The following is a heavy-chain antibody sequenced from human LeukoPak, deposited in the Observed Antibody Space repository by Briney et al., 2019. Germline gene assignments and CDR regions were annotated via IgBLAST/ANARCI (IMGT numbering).Heavy chain of an antibody. D-gene: IGHD3-22*01. V-gene: IGHV3-30*03. J-gene: IGHJ4*02. CDR3: ARAWSHDSSGPGG. CDR2: ISYDGSNK. CDR1: GFTFSSYG. Sequence: PGGSLRLSCAASGFTFSSYGMHWVRQAPGKGLEWVAVISYDGSNKYYADSVKGRFTISRDNSKNTLYLQMNSLRAEDTAMYYCARAWSHDSSGPGGWGQGTLVTVSS.